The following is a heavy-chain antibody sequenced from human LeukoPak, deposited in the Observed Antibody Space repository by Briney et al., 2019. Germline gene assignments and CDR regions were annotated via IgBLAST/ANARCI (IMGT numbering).Heavy chain of an antibody. CDR3: ARDRGVGATDWFDP. D-gene: IGHD1-26*01. J-gene: IGHJ5*02. CDR2: IYSGGST. CDR1: GFTVSSNY. V-gene: IGHV3-66*01. Sequence: GGSLRLSCAASGFTVSSNYMRWVRQAPGKGLEWVSVIYSGGSTYYADSVKGRFTISSDNSKNTLYLQMNSLRAEDTAVYYCARDRGVGATDWFDPWGQGTLVTVSS.